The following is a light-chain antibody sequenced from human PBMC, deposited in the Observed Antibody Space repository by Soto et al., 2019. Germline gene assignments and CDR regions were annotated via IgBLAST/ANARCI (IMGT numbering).Light chain of an antibody. Sequence: ALTQPASVSGSPGQSITISCTGTSSDVGSYNLVSWYQQHPGKAPKLMIYEGSKRPSGVSNRFSGSKSGNTASLTISGLQAEDEADYYCCSYAGSSTFVFGTGTKATVL. CDR3: CSYAGSSTFV. CDR2: EGS. J-gene: IGLJ1*01. V-gene: IGLV2-23*01. CDR1: SSDVGSYNL.